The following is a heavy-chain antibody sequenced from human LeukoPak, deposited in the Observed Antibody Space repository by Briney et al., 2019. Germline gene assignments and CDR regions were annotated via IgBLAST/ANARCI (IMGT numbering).Heavy chain of an antibody. CDR1: GYTFTSYG. Sequence: ASVKVSCKASGYTFTSYGISWVRQAPGQGLEWMGWISAYNGNTNYAQKLQGRVTMTTDTSTSTAYMELRSLRSDDTAVYYCARDTNAGYSSGLIDYWGQGALVTVSS. V-gene: IGHV1-18*01. CDR3: ARDTNAGYSSGLIDY. D-gene: IGHD6-19*01. CDR2: ISAYNGNT. J-gene: IGHJ4*02.